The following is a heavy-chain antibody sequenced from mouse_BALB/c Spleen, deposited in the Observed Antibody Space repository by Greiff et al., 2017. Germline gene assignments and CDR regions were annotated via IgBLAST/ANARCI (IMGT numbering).Heavy chain of an antibody. V-gene: IGHV14-3*02. D-gene: IGHD2-4*01. J-gene: IGHJ1*01. CDR2: IDPANGNT. Sequence: EVKLQQSGAELVKPGASVKLSCTASGFNIKDTYMHWVKQRPEQGLEWIGRIDPANGNTKYDPKFQGKATITADTSSNTAYLQLSSLTSEDTAVYYCARYDYDVWWYFDVWGAGTTVTVSS. CDR3: ARYDYDVWWYFDV. CDR1: GFNIKDTY.